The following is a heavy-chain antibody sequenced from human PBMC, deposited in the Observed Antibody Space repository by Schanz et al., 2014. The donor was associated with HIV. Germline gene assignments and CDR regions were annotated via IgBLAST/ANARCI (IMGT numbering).Heavy chain of an antibody. CDR3: ANEEVPNDY. J-gene: IGHJ4*02. V-gene: IGHV3-23*04. CDR1: GFTFSSHA. Sequence: EVHLVNSGGGLVQPGGSLRLSCVASGFTFSSHAMTWVRQAPGKGLEWVSGISISGETTYYADSVKGRFTISRDNSKNTLYLQMSSLRVEDTAVYYCANEEVPNDYWGQGTLVTVSS. CDR2: ISISGETT.